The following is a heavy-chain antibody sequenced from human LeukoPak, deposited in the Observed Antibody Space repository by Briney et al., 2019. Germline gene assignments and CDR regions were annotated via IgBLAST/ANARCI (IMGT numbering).Heavy chain of an antibody. CDR1: GFTFTNYW. Sequence: PGGSLRLSCAASGFTFTNYWMSWVRQAPGKGLEWVANIKDDGSEKYYVDSVKGRFTISRDDAKNSLYPQMNSLRAEDTAVYYCARARDSSWDYWGQGTLVTVSS. CDR3: ARARDSSWDY. J-gene: IGHJ4*02. D-gene: IGHD6-13*01. CDR2: IKDDGSEK. V-gene: IGHV3-7*03.